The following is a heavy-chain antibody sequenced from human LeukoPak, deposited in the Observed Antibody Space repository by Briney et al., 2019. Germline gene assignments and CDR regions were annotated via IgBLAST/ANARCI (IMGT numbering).Heavy chain of an antibody. CDR1: GFTFSDYW. CDR2: IKQDGSQK. J-gene: IGHJ5*01. D-gene: IGHD3-10*01. Sequence: GGSLRLSCAASGFTFSDYWISGVRQAPGKGLEWVANIKQDGSQKSYVNSVKGRFTTSRDNAEMSVYLQMNSLRAEDTAVYFCVREDGGGFGSWGRGTLVSVSS. V-gene: IGHV3-7*01. CDR3: VREDGGGFGS.